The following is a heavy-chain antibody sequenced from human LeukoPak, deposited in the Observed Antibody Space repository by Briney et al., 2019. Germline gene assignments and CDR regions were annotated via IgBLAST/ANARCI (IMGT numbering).Heavy chain of an antibody. J-gene: IGHJ5*02. V-gene: IGHV1-8*01. CDR2: VHPNSGNT. CDR1: GYPFTTYE. Sequence: GASVKVSCKTSGYPFTTYEINGVRQAPGQGREWMGWVHPNSGNTAYAQKFQGRVTMTRDTSISTAYMELSSLRSDDTAVYFCARGPRNDPWGQGTLVTVSS. D-gene: IGHD1-14*01. CDR3: ARGPRNDP.